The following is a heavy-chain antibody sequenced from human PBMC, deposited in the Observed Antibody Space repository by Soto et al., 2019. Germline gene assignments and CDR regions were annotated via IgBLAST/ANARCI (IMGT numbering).Heavy chain of an antibody. D-gene: IGHD3-10*01. CDR2: IIPIFGTA. Sequence: QVQLVQSGAEVKKPGSSVKVSCEASGGTFSSYAISWVRQAPGQGLEWMGGIIPIFGTANYAQKFQGRVTITADKSTSTAYMELSSLRSEDTAVYYCARSVRVVRGVHYYYYGMDVWGQGTTVTVSS. CDR3: ARSVRVVRGVHYYYYGMDV. CDR1: GGTFSSYA. V-gene: IGHV1-69*06. J-gene: IGHJ6*02.